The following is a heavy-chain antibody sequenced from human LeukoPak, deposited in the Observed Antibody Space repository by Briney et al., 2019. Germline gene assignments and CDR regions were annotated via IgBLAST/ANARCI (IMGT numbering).Heavy chain of an antibody. V-gene: IGHV3-23*01. CDR1: GFTFSSFG. CDR3: AKGLLGRYFKNLDYYYMDV. CDR2: TSGSGDST. J-gene: IGHJ6*03. D-gene: IGHD1-14*01. Sequence: GGSLRLSCAASGFTFSSFGMSWVRQAPGKGLEWVSGTSGSGDSTYYADSVKGRFTISRDNSKNTLYLQMNSLRAEDTAVYYCAKGLLGRYFKNLDYYYMDVWGKGTTVTVSS.